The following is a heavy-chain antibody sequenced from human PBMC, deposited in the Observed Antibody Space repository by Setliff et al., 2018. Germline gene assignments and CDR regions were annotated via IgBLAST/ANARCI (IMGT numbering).Heavy chain of an antibody. V-gene: IGHV1-24*01. Sequence: GASVKVSCKVSGYRLIGVSMHWVRQAPGQGLEWMGRIDPEAEDTIYAQKFQGRVTMTEDTSTDTAYMEMSSLRSEDTAVYYCAGTGVVTAIITGVVFDFWGQGAMVTVSS. J-gene: IGHJ4*02. D-gene: IGHD5-18*01. CDR3: AGTGVVTAIITGVVFDF. CDR2: IDPEAEDT. CDR1: GYRLIGVS.